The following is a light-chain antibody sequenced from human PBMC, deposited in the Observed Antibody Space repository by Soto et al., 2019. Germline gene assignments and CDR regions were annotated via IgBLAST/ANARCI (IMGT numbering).Light chain of an antibody. CDR3: QQYGTSEII. CDR1: QTLSNSF. J-gene: IGKJ5*01. CDR2: DTS. V-gene: IGKV3-20*01. Sequence: EIVLTQSPGTLSLSPFEIATLSFMASQTLSNSFIAWYQQKPGQAPRLLIYDTSSRATGVPDRYSASGSGTDFTLTISRLEPEDFAVFFCQQYGTSEIIFGQGTRLEIK.